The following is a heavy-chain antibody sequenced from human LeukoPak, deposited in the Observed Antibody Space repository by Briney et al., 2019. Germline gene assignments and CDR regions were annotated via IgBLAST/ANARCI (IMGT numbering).Heavy chain of an antibody. J-gene: IGHJ3*02. CDR3: ARERELLRGDAFDI. D-gene: IGHD1-26*01. CDR2: TYYRSKWYN. Sequence: SQTLSLTCVISGDSASSNSAAWNWIRQSPSRGLEWLGRTYYRSKWYNDYAVSVKSRITINPDTSKNQFSLKLTSVTAADTAVYYCARERELLRGDAFDIWGQGTMVTVSS. V-gene: IGHV6-1*01. CDR1: GDSASSNSAA.